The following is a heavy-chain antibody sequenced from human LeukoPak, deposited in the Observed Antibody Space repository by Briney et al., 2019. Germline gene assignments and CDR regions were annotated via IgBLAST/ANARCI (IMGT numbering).Heavy chain of an antibody. V-gene: IGHV3-15*05. CDR1: GFTFRHAW. CDR3: TTVQGN. CDR2: IRSISDGGTT. Sequence: PGGSLRLSCEGSGFTFRHAWLSWVRQAPGKGLEWVGQIRSISDGGTTEYTAPVKGRFPISREDSKNTLYLQMNSLRTEDTAVYYCTTVQGNWGQGTLVTVSS. J-gene: IGHJ1*01.